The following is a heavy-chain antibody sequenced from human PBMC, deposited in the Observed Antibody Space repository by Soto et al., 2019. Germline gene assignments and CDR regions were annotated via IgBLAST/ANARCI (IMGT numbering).Heavy chain of an antibody. CDR3: ARAGDYYYGMDV. Sequence: QVQLVESGGGVVQPGRSLRLSCVASGFTFSSYAMHWVRQAPGKGLEWVAVISYDGSNKYYADSVKGRFTISRDNSKNTLYLQMNSLRAEDTAVYYCARAGDYYYGMDVWGQGTTVTVSS. V-gene: IGHV3-30-3*01. CDR2: ISYDGSNK. CDR1: GFTFSSYA. J-gene: IGHJ6*02. D-gene: IGHD3-10*01.